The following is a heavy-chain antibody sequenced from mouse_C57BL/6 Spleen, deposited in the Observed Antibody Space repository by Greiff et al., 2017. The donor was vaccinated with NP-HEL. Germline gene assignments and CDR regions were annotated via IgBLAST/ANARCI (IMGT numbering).Heavy chain of an antibody. CDR1: GYTFTSYW. CDR3: ARKRGNYGSSSYWYFDV. CDR2: IYPGSGST. D-gene: IGHD1-1*01. V-gene: IGHV1-55*01. J-gene: IGHJ1*03. Sequence: QVQLKQPGAELVKPGASVKMSCKASGYTFTSYWITWVKQRPGQGLEWIGDIYPGSGSTNYNEKFKSKATLTVDTSSSTAYMQLSSLTSEDSAVYYCARKRGNYGSSSYWYFDVWGTGTTVTVSS.